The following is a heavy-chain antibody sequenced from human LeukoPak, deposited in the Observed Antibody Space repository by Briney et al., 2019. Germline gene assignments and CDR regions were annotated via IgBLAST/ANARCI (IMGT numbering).Heavy chain of an antibody. CDR2: ISWDGSTT. J-gene: IGHJ4*02. CDR3: AKDERRIAATGSWGFDH. CDR1: GFTFSSYG. D-gene: IGHD6-13*01. Sequence: GGSLRLSCAASGFTFSSYGMHWVRQAPGKGLEWVSLISWDGSTTYYADSVKGRFTISRDNTNNSLYLHLTSLRNDDTALYYCAKDERRIAATGSWGFDHWGQGTLVTVSS. V-gene: IGHV3-43*01.